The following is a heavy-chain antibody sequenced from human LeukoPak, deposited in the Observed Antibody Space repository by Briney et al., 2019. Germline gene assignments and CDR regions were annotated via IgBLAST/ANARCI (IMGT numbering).Heavy chain of an antibody. Sequence: PGGSLRLSCAAPGFTFSSYWMDWVRQVPGKGLAWVSFSNIDGSNTRYADSVKGRFTISRDNAKTSLYLQMNSLRAEDTAVYYCTRDRDGYFDLWGRGTLVTVSS. J-gene: IGHJ2*01. CDR1: GFTFSSYW. CDR2: SNIDGSNT. V-gene: IGHV3-74*01. CDR3: TRDRDGYFDL.